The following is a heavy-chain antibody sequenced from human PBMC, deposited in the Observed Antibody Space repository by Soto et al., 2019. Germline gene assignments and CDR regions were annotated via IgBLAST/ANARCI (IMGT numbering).Heavy chain of an antibody. D-gene: IGHD3-10*01. CDR2: ISGSGGST. J-gene: IGHJ4*02. V-gene: IGHV3-23*01. CDR1: GFTFSSYA. Sequence: GGSLRLSCAASGFTFSSYAMSWVRQAPGKGLEWVSAISGSGGSTYYADSVKGWFTISRDNSKNTLYLQMNSLRAEDTAVYYCAKSPVYYGSGSYYKGWGQGTLVTVSS. CDR3: AKSPVYYGSGSYYKG.